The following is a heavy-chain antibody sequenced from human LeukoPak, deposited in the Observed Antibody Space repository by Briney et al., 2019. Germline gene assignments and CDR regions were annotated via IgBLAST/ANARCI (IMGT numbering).Heavy chain of an antibody. CDR3: AREHLLRYFDWLSRGWFDP. CDR1: GYTFTGYY. J-gene: IGHJ5*02. CDR2: INPNSGGT. Sequence: GASLKVSCKASGYTFTGYYMHCVRQAPGQGLEWMGRINPNSGGTNYAQKFQGRVTMTRDTSISTAYMELSRLRSDDTAVYYYAREHLLRYFDWLSRGWFDPWGQGTLVTVSS. V-gene: IGHV1-2*06. D-gene: IGHD3-9*01.